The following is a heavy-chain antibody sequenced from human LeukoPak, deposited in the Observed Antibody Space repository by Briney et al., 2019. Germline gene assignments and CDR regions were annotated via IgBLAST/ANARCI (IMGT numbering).Heavy chain of an antibody. J-gene: IGHJ4*02. Sequence: GGSLRLSCAASAVSFTNADMSWVRQAPGKGLEWVGRIKRKADGKRTDYAAPVKGRFTISRDDTKNTLYLEMNSLKTEDTAFYYCATDGFRRGFDSFFDYWGQGTLVTVSS. CDR1: AVSFTNAD. CDR3: ATDGFRRGFDSFFDY. CDR2: IKRKADGKRT. D-gene: IGHD5-12*01. V-gene: IGHV3-15*01.